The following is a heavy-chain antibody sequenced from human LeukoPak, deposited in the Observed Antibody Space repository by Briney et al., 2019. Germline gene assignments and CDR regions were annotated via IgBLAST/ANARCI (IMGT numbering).Heavy chain of an antibody. D-gene: IGHD2-15*01. Sequence: PGGSLRLSCAASGFTFSSYCMNWVRQAPGKGLEWVSSISSSSSYIYYADSVKGRFTISRDNAKNSLYLQMNSLRAEDTAVYYCASIGGYCSGGSCYSLDEDAFDIWGQGTMVTVSS. CDR2: ISSSSSYI. J-gene: IGHJ3*02. V-gene: IGHV3-21*01. CDR1: GFTFSSYC. CDR3: ASIGGYCSGGSCYSLDEDAFDI.